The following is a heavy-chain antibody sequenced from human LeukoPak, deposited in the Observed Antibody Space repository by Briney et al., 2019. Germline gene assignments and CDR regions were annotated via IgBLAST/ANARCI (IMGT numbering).Heavy chain of an antibody. V-gene: IGHV3-21*01. Sequence: KTGGSLRLSCAASGFTFSSYSMNWVRQAPGKGLEWVSSISSSSSYIYYADSVKGRFTISRDNAKNSLCLQMNSLRAEDTAVYYCARENYYDSSGYYTPAGFDYWGQGTLVTVSS. J-gene: IGHJ4*02. CDR3: ARENYYDSSGYYTPAGFDY. CDR2: ISSSSSYI. D-gene: IGHD3-22*01. CDR1: GFTFSSYS.